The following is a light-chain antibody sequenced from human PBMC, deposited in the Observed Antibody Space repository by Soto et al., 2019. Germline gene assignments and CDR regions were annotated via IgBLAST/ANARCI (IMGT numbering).Light chain of an antibody. CDR3: QQSYSSPWT. CDR1: QSINSY. V-gene: IGKV1-39*01. Sequence: DIQMTQSPSSLSASVGDRVTITCRASQSINSYLNWYQQKPGKAPKFLIYAASSLQSGVPSRFSGSGSGTDITLTISSPQSEDCATYYCQQSYSSPWTFGQGTKVEI. J-gene: IGKJ1*01. CDR2: AAS.